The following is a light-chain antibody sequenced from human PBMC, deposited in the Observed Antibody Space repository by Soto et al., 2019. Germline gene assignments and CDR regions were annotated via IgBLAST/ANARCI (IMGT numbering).Light chain of an antibody. CDR1: SSDVGSYNR. Sequence: QSVLTQPPSVSGSPGQSVAISCTGTSSDVGSYNRVSWYQQPPGAAPKLMIYEVSNRPSGVPDRFCGSKSGNTASLTISWLQAEDEADYYCNSYTGSSTYVFGTGTKVTVL. CDR3: NSYTGSSTYV. J-gene: IGLJ1*01. V-gene: IGLV2-18*02. CDR2: EVS.